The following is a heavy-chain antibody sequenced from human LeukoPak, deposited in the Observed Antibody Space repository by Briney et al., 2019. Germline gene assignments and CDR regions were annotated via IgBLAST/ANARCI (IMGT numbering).Heavy chain of an antibody. V-gene: IGHV4-59*01. D-gene: IGHD5-18*01. CDR1: GGSISSYY. CDR3: ARAPERWYSYGSYTFYYMDV. J-gene: IGHJ6*03. Sequence: SETLSLTCTVSGGSISSYYWNWIRQPPGEGLEWIGSISYSGSTNYNPSLESRVTISVDTSKNQISLKLSSVTAADTTVYYCARAPERWYSYGSYTFYYMDVWGKGTTVTVSS. CDR2: ISYSGST.